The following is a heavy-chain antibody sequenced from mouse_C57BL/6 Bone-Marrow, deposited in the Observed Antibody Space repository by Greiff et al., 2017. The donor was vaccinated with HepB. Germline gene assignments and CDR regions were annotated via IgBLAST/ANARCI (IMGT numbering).Heavy chain of an antibody. Sequence: QVHVKQSGAELVKPGASVKISCKASGYAFSSYWMNWVKQRPGKGLEWIGQIYPGDGDTNYNGKFKGKATLTADKSSSTAYMQLSSLTSEDSAVYFCAREENLGKGNSAWFAYWGQGTLVTVSA. D-gene: IGHD4-1*01. CDR1: GYAFSSYW. V-gene: IGHV1-80*01. J-gene: IGHJ3*01. CDR2: IYPGDGDT. CDR3: AREENLGKGNSAWFAY.